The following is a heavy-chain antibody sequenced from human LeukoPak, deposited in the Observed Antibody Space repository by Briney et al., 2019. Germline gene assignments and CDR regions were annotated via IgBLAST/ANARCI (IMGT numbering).Heavy chain of an antibody. CDR3: ASLKWNRRIAARQEDYFDY. Sequence: GESLKISCKGSGYSFPTYWIGWVRQMPGKGLEWMGIIYPGDSDSRYSPSFQGQVTISADKSISTAYLQWSSLKASDTAMYYCASLKWNRRIAARQEDYFDYWGQGTLVTVSS. CDR1: GYSFPTYW. V-gene: IGHV5-51*01. CDR2: IYPGDSDS. J-gene: IGHJ4*02. D-gene: IGHD6-6*01.